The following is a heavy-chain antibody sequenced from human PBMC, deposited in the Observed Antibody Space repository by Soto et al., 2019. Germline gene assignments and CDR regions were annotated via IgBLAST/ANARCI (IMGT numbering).Heavy chain of an antibody. CDR3: ARSYYDSSGYAITGYYGMGV. D-gene: IGHD3-22*01. J-gene: IGHJ6*02. V-gene: IGHV5-51*01. CDR1: GYSFTSYW. CDR2: IYPGDSDT. Sequence: GESLKISCKGSGYSFTSYWIGWVRQMPGKGLEWMGIIYPGDSDTRYSSSFQGQVTISADKSISTAYLQWSSLKASDTAMYYCARSYYDSSGYAITGYYGMGVWGQGTTVTVSS.